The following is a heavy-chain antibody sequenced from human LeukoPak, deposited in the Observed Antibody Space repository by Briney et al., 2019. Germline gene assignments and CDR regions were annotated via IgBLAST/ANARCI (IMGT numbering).Heavy chain of an antibody. Sequence: PGGSLRLSCAASGPTFSNAWMSWVRQAPGKGLEWVANIKQDGSEKYYVDSVKGRFTISRDNAKNSLYLQMNSLRAEDTAVYYCARVDRSSGYSPPFDYWGQGTLVTVSS. CDR2: IKQDGSEK. J-gene: IGHJ4*02. V-gene: IGHV3-7*01. D-gene: IGHD3-22*01. CDR1: GPTFSNAW. CDR3: ARVDRSSGYSPPFDY.